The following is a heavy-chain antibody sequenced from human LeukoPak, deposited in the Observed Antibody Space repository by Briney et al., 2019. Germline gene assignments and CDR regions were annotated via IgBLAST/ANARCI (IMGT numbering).Heavy chain of an antibody. CDR2: IYTSGST. Sequence: SETLSLTCTVSGGSISSYYWSWIRQPAGKGLEWIGRIYTSGSTNYNPSLKSRVTISVDKSKNQFSLKLSSVTAADTAVYYCARFKPPVILAGPGYFDYWGQGTLVTVSS. CDR3: ARFKPPVILAGPGYFDY. V-gene: IGHV4-4*07. CDR1: GGSISSYY. J-gene: IGHJ4*02. D-gene: IGHD3-16*02.